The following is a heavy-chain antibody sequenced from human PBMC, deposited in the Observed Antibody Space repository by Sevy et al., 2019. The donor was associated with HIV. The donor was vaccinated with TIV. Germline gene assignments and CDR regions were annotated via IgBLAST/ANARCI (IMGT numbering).Heavy chain of an antibody. J-gene: IGHJ6*02. CDR1: GFTVSSNY. CDR2: VYGGRTT. Sequence: GGSRRLSCAASGFTVSSNYMSWVRQAPGKGLEWVSVVYGGRTTYYADSVKGRFTISRDNSKNTLYLQMNSLRAEDTAVYYCARDYCSTTTCFYFYGMDVWGQGTTVTVSS. V-gene: IGHV3-53*01. CDR3: ARDYCSTTTCFYFYGMDV. D-gene: IGHD2-2*01.